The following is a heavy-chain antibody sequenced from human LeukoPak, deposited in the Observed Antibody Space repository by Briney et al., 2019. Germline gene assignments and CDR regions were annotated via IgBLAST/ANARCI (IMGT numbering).Heavy chain of an antibody. CDR2: ISGDGSGT. D-gene: IGHD3-3*01. Sequence: GGSLRLSCVASGFTFDDYAMHWVRQVPGKSLEWVSLISGDGSGTHYADSVKGRFTISRDNSKNSLSLQVNSLRTEDTALYYCAKDMGPLGTIWLDSWGQGTLVTVSS. V-gene: IGHV3-43*02. J-gene: IGHJ4*02. CDR1: GFTFDDYA. CDR3: AKDMGPLGTIWLDS.